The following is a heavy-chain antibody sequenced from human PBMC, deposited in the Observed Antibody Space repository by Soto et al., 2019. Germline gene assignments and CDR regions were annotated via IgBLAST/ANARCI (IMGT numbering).Heavy chain of an antibody. CDR2: MNPNNGNT. V-gene: IGHV1-8*01. J-gene: IGHJ1*01. Sequence: ASVNVSCKASGYTFTSYDISWVRQATGQGLEWMGWMNPNNGNTDYAPKFQGRVTMTMNTSIGTAYMELSSLRSEDTAVYYCARSPRNYYALGSYSYFRHWGQGTLVTVSS. CDR3: ARSPRNYYALGSYSYFRH. D-gene: IGHD3-10*01. CDR1: GYTFTSYD.